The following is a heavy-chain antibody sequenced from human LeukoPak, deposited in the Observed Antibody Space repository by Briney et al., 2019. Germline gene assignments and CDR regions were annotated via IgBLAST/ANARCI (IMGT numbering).Heavy chain of an antibody. Sequence: SVKVSCKASGGTFSSYAISWVRQAPGQGLEWMGGIIPIFGTANYAQKFQGRVTITADESTSTAYMELSSLRSEDTAVYYCARDNRYSSSWWTPYYYYMDVWGKGTTVTISS. CDR2: IIPIFGTA. J-gene: IGHJ6*03. CDR3: ARDNRYSSSWWTPYYYYMDV. CDR1: GGTFSSYA. D-gene: IGHD6-13*01. V-gene: IGHV1-69*13.